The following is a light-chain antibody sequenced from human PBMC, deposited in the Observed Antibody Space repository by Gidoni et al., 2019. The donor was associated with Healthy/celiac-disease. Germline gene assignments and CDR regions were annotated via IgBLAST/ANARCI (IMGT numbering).Light chain of an antibody. CDR1: SSDVGRYNL. CDR2: EGS. Sequence: QSALTQPASVSGSPGQSITISCTGTSSDVGRYNLVSWYQQHPGKAPKLMIYEGSKRPSGVSNRFSGSKSGNTASLTISGLQAEDEADYYCCSYAGSSTWVFGGGTKLT. CDR3: CSYAGSSTWV. J-gene: IGLJ3*02. V-gene: IGLV2-23*01.